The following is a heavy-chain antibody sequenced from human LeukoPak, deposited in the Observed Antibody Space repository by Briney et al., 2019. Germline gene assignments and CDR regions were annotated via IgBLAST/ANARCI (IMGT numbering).Heavy chain of an antibody. CDR3: VKGANRRPHLHIRGDC. CDR1: GFSFLSYD. CDR2: ISYDASNQ. V-gene: IGHV3-30*18. J-gene: IGHJ4*02. Sequence: PGGSLRLSCAASGFSFLSYDMHWVRQAPGKGLEWVAFISYDASNQHYADSVKGRFTISRDNSMDTLYLQINSLKTEDTAVYYCVKGANRRPHLHIRGDCWGQGTLVIVSS. D-gene: IGHD2-21*01.